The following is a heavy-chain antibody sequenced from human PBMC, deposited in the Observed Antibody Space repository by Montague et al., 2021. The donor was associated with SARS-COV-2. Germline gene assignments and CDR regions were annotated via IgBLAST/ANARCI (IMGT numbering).Heavy chain of an antibody. V-gene: IGHV3-9*01. CDR3: AKDMEAAVTTGYFSD. CDR1: GFTFDDYA. Sequence: SLRLSCAASGFTFDDYAMHWVRQAPGKGLEWVSGINWSGGRIDYAESVKGRFTISRDNAKNSLYLQMSSLRVEDTALYYCAKDMEAAVTTGYFSDWGQGALVTVSS. J-gene: IGHJ4*02. D-gene: IGHD2-15*01. CDR2: INWSGGRI.